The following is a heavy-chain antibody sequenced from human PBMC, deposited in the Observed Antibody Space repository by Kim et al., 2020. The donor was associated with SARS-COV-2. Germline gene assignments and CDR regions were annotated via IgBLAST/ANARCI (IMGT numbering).Heavy chain of an antibody. V-gene: IGHV3-11*06. J-gene: IGHJ5*02. CDR3: ARDPPTYYYDSSGYDFDP. D-gene: IGHD3-22*01. Sequence: KGRFTISRDNAKNSLYLQMNSLRAEDTAVYYCARDPPTYYYDSSGYDFDPWGQGTLVTVSS.